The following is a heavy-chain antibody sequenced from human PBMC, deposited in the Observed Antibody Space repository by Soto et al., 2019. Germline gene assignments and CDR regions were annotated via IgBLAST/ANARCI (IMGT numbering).Heavy chain of an antibody. J-gene: IGHJ4*02. Sequence: GGSLRLSCAASGFTFSSYGMHWVRQAPGKGLEWVAVIWYDGSNKYYADSVKGRFTISRDNSKNTLYLQMNSLRAEDTAVYYCARENLSYGRPFDYWGQGTLVTVSS. CDR2: IWYDGSNK. CDR3: ARENLSYGRPFDY. D-gene: IGHD5-18*01. V-gene: IGHV3-33*01. CDR1: GFTFSSYG.